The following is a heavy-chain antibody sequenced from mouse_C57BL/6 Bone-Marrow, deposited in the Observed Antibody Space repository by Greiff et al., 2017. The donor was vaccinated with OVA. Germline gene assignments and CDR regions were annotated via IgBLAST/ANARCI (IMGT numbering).Heavy chain of an antibody. D-gene: IGHD2-4*01. CDR2: ISSGGSYT. V-gene: IGHV5-6*02. Sequence: DVMLVESGGDLVKPGGSLKLSCAASGFTFSSYGMSWVRQTPDKRLEWVATISSGGSYTYYPDSVKGRFTISRDNAKNTLYMQMRSLKSEVTAMYYCARPHYDYWGQGTLVTVSA. J-gene: IGHJ3*01. CDR1: GFTFSSYG. CDR3: ARPHYDY.